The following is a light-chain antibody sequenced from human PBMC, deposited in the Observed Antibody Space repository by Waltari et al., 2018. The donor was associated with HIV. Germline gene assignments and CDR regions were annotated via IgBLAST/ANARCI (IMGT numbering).Light chain of an antibody. CDR3: AAWDNILSGYV. CDR2: NEY. V-gene: IGLV1-47*01. CDR1: SPHVGRVN. J-gene: IGLJ1*01. Sequence: QSALTQPPSTSGTPGQRVTMSCSGSSPHVGRVNVYWYPQIPGTAPKLLIYNEYQRPSGVPDRFAGSKSGTSASLAISGLRSEDEADYYCAAWDNILSGYVFGTGTKVTVL.